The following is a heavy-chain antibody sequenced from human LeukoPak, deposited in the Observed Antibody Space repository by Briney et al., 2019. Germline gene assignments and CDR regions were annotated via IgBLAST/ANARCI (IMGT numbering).Heavy chain of an antibody. V-gene: IGHV3-66*01. CDR2: IYSGGST. J-gene: IGHJ4*02. D-gene: IGHD3-10*01. CDR1: GFTFSSYA. Sequence: GGSLRLSCAASGFTFSSYAMSWVRQAPGKGLEWVSVIYSGGSTYYADSVKGRFTISRDNSKNTLYLQMNYLRDEDTAVYYCARWIGGAAVDYWGQGTLVTVSS. CDR3: ARWIGGAAVDY.